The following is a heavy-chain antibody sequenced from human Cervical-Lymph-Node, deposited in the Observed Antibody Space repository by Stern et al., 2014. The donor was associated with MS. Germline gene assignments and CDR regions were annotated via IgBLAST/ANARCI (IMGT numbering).Heavy chain of an antibody. CDR2: IYPGDSDT. CDR3: ARDYGDYAFDY. Sequence: QLVRSAAEVKNPGESLKISCKGSRYSFTANWIAWVRQMPGQGLEWMGIIYPGDSDTRYSPSFQGQVTISADKSISTAYLQWSSLKASDTAMYYCARDYGDYAFDYWGQGTLVTVSS. V-gene: IGHV5-51*01. CDR1: RYSFTANW. D-gene: IGHD4-17*01. J-gene: IGHJ4*02.